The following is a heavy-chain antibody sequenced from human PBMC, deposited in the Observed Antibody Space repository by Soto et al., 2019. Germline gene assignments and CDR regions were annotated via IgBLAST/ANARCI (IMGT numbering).Heavy chain of an antibody. CDR3: ARGRGGTYDAFDI. Sequence: QVQLRESGPGLVKPSETLPLTCTVLSGSIGTYFWSWIRQPPGKGLEWIGYIYYSGTTNYNPSLKSRVTIFLDTSKSQFSLRLSSVTAADTAVYYCARGRGGTYDAFDIWGQGTRVTVSS. V-gene: IGHV4-59*01. CDR2: IYYSGTT. J-gene: IGHJ3*02. D-gene: IGHD1-26*01. CDR1: SGSIGTYF.